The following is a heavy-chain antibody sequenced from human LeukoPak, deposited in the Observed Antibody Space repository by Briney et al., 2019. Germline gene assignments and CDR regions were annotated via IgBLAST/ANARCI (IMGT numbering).Heavy chain of an antibody. CDR2: ISSSSSYI. CDR3: ARDPHDSSGYYGKTPLDAFDI. V-gene: IGHV3-21*01. Sequence: GGSLRLSCAASGFTFSSYSMNWVRQAPGKGLEWVSSISSSSSYIYYADSVKGRFTISRDNAKNSLYLQMNSLRAEDTAVYYCARDPHDSSGYYGKTPLDAFDIWGQGTMVTVSS. J-gene: IGHJ3*02. CDR1: GFTFSSYS. D-gene: IGHD3-22*01.